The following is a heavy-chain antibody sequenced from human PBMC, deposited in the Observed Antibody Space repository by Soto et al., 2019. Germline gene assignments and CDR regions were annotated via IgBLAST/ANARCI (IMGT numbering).Heavy chain of an antibody. V-gene: IGHV1-46*01. D-gene: IGHD5-12*01. CDR2: IDPSRGRT. Sequence: ASVKVSCKASGYSFSSYSMHWVRQAPGQGLEWMGIIDPSRGRTTYALKFQDRVTLTSDTSTNTVYMDLSSLRSEDTAVYYCAKRRDGYNLRYFDYWGQGTLVTVSS. CDR3: AKRRDGYNLRYFDY. CDR1: GYSFSSYS. J-gene: IGHJ4*02.